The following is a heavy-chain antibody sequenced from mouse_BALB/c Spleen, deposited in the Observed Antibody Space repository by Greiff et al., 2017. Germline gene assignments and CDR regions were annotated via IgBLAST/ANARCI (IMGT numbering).Heavy chain of an antibody. Sequence: VQLKESGPSLVKPSQTLSLTCSVTGDSITSGYWNWIRKFPGNKLEYMGYISYSGSTYYNPSLKSRISITRDTSKNQYYLQLNSVTTEDTAMYYCARSASDGYFPWFAYWGQGTLVTVSA. CDR2: ISYSGST. CDR1: GDSITSGY. D-gene: IGHD2-3*01. J-gene: IGHJ3*01. V-gene: IGHV3-8*02. CDR3: ARSASDGYFPWFAY.